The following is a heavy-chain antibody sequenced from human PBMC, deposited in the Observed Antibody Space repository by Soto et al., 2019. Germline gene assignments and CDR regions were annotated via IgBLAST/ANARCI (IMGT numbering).Heavy chain of an antibody. CDR1: GYTFTDYY. CDR2: INPNVGGT. CDR3: AGGGREVPRIPYDT. J-gene: IGHJ5*02. D-gene: IGHD3-16*01. V-gene: IGHV1-2*02. Sequence: QVQLVQSGAEVKKPGASVYVSCKASGYTFTDYYVHWVRQAPGQGLGWMGWINPNVGGTNYARKFQGRVTMTRDTSISTVYMKLTRLSPDDAAIYYCAGGGREVPRIPYDTWGQGTRVTVSS.